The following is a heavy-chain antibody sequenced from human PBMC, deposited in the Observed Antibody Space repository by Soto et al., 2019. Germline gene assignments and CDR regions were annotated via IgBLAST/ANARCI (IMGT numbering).Heavy chain of an antibody. CDR3: ARASPVVTYV. CDR2: IYYSGST. Sequence: SETLSLTCTVSGGSISSGGYYWSWIRQHPGKGLEWIGFIYYSGSTNYNPSLKSRVTISVDTSKNQFSLKLSSVTAADTAVYYCARASPVVTYVWGQGSTVTVSS. D-gene: IGHD5-18*01. CDR1: GGSISSGGYY. J-gene: IGHJ6*02. V-gene: IGHV4-61*08.